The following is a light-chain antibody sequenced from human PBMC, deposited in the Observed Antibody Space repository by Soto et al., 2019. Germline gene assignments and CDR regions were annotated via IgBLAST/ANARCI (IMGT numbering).Light chain of an antibody. CDR1: SSDVGSYNL. J-gene: IGLJ2*01. V-gene: IGLV2-23*03. Sequence: QSALTQPASVSGSPGQSITISCTGTSSDVGSYNLVSWYQQHPGKAPKLMIYEGSKRPSGVSNRFSGSKSGNTASLTISGLQAEDEADYYCCSYAGSSTFGHVVFGRGTKLTVL. CDR2: EGS. CDR3: CSYAGSSTFGHVV.